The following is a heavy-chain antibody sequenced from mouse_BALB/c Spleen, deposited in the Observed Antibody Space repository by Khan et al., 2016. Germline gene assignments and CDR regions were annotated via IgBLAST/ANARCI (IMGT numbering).Heavy chain of an antibody. J-gene: IGHJ2*01. CDR1: GFTFSSYG. Sequence: EVELVESGGGLVQPGGSLKLSCAASGFTFSSYGMSWVRQTPDKRLELVATINSNGGSTYYPDSVQGRFTISRDNAKNTLYLQMSSPKSEDTAMYYCARMARTINWGKGTTLTVSS. CDR2: INSNGGST. CDR3: ARMARTIN. V-gene: IGHV5-6-3*01.